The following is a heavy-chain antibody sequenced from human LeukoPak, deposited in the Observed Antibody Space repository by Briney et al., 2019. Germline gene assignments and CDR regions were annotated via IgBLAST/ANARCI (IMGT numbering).Heavy chain of an antibody. V-gene: IGHV1-2*02. D-gene: IGHD6-13*01. J-gene: IGHJ4*02. CDR2: INPNSGGT. CDR1: GYTFTGYY. Sequence: ASVKVSCKASGYTFTGYYMHWVRQAPGQGLEWMGWINPNSGGTNYAQKFQSRVTMTRDMSTSTVYMELSSLRSEDTAVYYCARESGSSPSYYFDYWGQGTLVTVSS. CDR3: ARESGSSPSYYFDY.